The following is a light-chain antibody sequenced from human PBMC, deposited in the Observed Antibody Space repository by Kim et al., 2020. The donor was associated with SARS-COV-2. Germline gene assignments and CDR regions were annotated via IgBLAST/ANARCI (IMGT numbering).Light chain of an antibody. CDR2: KAS. CDR3: QQYNSYSYT. Sequence: DIQMTQSPSTLSASVGDRVTITCRASQSISSWLAWYQQKPGEAPKLLIYKASSLESGVPSRFSGSGSGTEFTLTISSLQPDDFATYYCQQYNSYSYTFGQGTKLEI. CDR1: QSISSW. V-gene: IGKV1-5*03. J-gene: IGKJ2*01.